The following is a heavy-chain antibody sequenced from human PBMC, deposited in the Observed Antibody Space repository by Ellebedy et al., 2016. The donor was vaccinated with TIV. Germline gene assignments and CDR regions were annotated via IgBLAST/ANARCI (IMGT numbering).Heavy chain of an antibody. D-gene: IGHD3-22*01. CDR3: ARGNYFYDSSGYWYYFDY. CDR1: GGSITSGYS. CDR2: IYHSGNT. J-gene: IGHJ4*02. Sequence: LRLXXAVSGGSITSGYSWSWIRQPPGKGLEWIGHIYHSGNTYYNPALKSRVTISLDRSKNQFSLRLSSVTAADTAMYYCARGNYFYDSSGYWYYFDYWGQGNLVTVSS. V-gene: IGHV4-30-2*01.